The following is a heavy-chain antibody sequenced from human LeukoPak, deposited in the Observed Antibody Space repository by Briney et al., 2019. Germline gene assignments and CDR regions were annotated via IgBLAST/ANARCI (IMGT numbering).Heavy chain of an antibody. CDR2: IYPGDSDT. Sequence: GESLKISCKGSGYSFTSYCIGWVRQMPGKGLEWMGIIYPGDSDTRYSPSFQGQVTISADKSISTAYLQWSSLKASDTAMYYCATTNGYSGYDPSLFDYWGQGTLVTVSS. D-gene: IGHD5-12*01. CDR3: ATTNGYSGYDPSLFDY. V-gene: IGHV5-51*01. J-gene: IGHJ4*02. CDR1: GYSFTSYC.